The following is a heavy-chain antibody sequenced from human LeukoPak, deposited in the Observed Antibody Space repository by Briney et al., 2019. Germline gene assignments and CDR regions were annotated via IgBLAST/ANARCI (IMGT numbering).Heavy chain of an antibody. Sequence: SETLSLTCAVYGGSFNRFAWNWVCQPPGKGLEWIGEINHSAKTSYNPSLKSRVTISVDTPKNQFSLKLSSVTAADTAVYYCARGIHYYDSSGSYYYFDYWGQGTLVTVSS. J-gene: IGHJ4*02. D-gene: IGHD3-22*01. CDR2: INHSAKT. V-gene: IGHV4-34*01. CDR1: GGSFNRFA. CDR3: ARGIHYYDSSGSYYYFDY.